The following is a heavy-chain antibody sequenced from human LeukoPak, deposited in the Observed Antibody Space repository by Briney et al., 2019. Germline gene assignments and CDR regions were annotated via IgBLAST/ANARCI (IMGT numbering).Heavy chain of an antibody. CDR1: GVSISSYY. Sequence: PSETLSLTCTVSGVSISSYYWSWIRQPPGKGLEWFGYIYYSGSTNYNPSLKSRDTISVDTSKNQFSLKLSSVTAADTAVYYCARSLGQYYDFWSGYYYPDWGQGTLVTVSS. V-gene: IGHV4-59*08. J-gene: IGHJ4*02. D-gene: IGHD3-3*01. CDR2: IYYSGST. CDR3: ARSLGQYYDFWSGYYYPD.